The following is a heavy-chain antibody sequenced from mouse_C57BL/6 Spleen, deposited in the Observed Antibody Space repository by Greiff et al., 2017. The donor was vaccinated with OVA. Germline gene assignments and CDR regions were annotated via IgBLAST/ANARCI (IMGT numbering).Heavy chain of an antibody. CDR1: GFSFNTYA. J-gene: IGHJ4*01. CDR2: IRSKSNNYAT. Sequence: EVQVVESGGGLVQPKGSLKLSCAASGFSFNTYAMNWVRQAPGKGLEWVARIRSKSNNYATYYADSVKDRFTISRDDSESMLYLQMNNLKTEDTAMYYCVRGGYYSYYAMDYWGQGTSVTVSS. V-gene: IGHV10-1*01. CDR3: VRGGYYSYYAMDY. D-gene: IGHD2-3*01.